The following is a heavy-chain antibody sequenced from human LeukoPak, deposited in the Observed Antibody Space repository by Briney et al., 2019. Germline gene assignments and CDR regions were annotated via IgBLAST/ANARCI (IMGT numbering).Heavy chain of an antibody. D-gene: IGHD6-13*01. CDR1: GFTFSSYS. Sequence: PGGSLRLSCAASGFTFSSYSMSWVRQAPGKGLEWVSAISGSGGSTYYADSVKGRFTISRDNSKNTLYLQMNSLRAEDTAVYYCAKDGRASSSWIPMDVWGQGTTVTVSS. J-gene: IGHJ6*02. CDR2: ISGSGGST. CDR3: AKDGRASSSWIPMDV. V-gene: IGHV3-23*01.